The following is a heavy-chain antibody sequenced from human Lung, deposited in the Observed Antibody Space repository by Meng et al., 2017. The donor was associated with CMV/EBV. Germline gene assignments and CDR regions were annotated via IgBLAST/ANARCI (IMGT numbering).Heavy chain of an antibody. D-gene: IGHD3-22*01. J-gene: IGHJ3*02. CDR2: IRSKANIYAT. CDR3: TSLSMIEAFDN. CDR1: GFTFSGSA. V-gene: IGHV3-73*01. Sequence: GEXXKISCAASGFTFSGSAMHWVRQASGKGLEWVGRIRSKANIYATTYTASVRGRFTVSRDDSKNTAYLQMNSLKTEDTAVYYCTSLSMIEAFDNWGQGKXVTVSS.